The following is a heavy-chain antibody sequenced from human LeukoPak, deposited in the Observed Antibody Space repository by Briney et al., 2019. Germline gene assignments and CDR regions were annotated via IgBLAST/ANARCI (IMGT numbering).Heavy chain of an antibody. J-gene: IGHJ4*02. D-gene: IGHD3-16*01. CDR1: GFTVSSNY. CDR2: IYSSGIT. Sequence: PGGSLRLSCAASGFTVSSNYMSWVRQAPGKGLEWISVIYSSGITYYADSVKGRFTISRDNSKNTLYLQMNSLRAEDTAVYYCAWGSVFDYWGQGTLVTVSS. V-gene: IGHV3-53*01. CDR3: AWGSVFDY.